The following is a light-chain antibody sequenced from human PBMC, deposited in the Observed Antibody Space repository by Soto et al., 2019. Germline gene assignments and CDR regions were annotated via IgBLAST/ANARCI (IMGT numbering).Light chain of an antibody. CDR1: HSVSSSS. CDR2: DTS. CDR3: QQYDSSTGT. Sequence: EIVLTQSPGTLSLSPGERATLSCRASHSVSSSSLAWYQQKPGQAPRLLMYDTSSRATGIPDRFSGSGSGTNFTLTISRLEPEDFALYYCQQYDSSTGTFGQGNKVEIK. V-gene: IGKV3-20*01. J-gene: IGKJ1*01.